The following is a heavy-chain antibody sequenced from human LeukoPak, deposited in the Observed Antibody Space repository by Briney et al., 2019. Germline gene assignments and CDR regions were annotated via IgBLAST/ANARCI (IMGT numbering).Heavy chain of an antibody. CDR1: GGTFSSYV. Sequence: ASVKVSCKASGGTFSSYVISWVRQAPGQGLEWMGRIIPILGIANYAQKFQGRVTITADKSTSTAYMELSSLRSEDTAVYYCARGEATVEMATIDWGQGTMVTVSS. CDR3: ARGEATVEMATID. D-gene: IGHD5-12*01. CDR2: IIPILGIA. J-gene: IGHJ3*01. V-gene: IGHV1-69*04.